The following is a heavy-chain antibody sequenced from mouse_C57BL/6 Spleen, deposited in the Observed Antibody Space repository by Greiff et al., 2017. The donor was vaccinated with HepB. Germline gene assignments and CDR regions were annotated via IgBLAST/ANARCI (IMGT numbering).Heavy chain of an antibody. CDR3: ARDSGNFFDY. D-gene: IGHD1-3*01. CDR1: GFTFSSYA. J-gene: IGHJ2*01. CDR2: ISDGGSYT. V-gene: IGHV5-4*01. Sequence: EVKVVESGGGLVKPGGSLKLSCAASGFTFSSYAMSWVRQTPEKRLEWVATISDGGSYTYYPDNVKGRFTISRDNAKNNLYLQMSHLKSEDTAMYYCARDSGNFFDYWGQGTTLTVSS.